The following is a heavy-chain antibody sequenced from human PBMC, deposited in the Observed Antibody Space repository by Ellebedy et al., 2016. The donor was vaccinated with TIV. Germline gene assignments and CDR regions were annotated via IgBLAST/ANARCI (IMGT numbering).Heavy chain of an antibody. D-gene: IGHD2-2*01. CDR3: ASGGGCNNSTCYEDWFDP. CDR2: INGGNGNT. V-gene: IGHV1-8*02. Sequence: GESLKIPCKGSGYSFTTYWIGWVRQAPGQGLEWMGWINGGNGNTKYSQKFQGRVTMTRNTSISTAYMELSSLRSEDTAVYYCASGGGCNNSTCYEDWFDPWGQGTLVTVSS. J-gene: IGHJ5*02. CDR1: GYSFTTYW.